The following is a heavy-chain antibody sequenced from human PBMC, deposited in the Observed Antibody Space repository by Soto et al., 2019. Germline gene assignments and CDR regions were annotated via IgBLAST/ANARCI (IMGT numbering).Heavy chain of an antibody. J-gene: IGHJ5*02. V-gene: IGHV3-21*01. CDR2: ISSSSTEI. CDR3: VRDLYYYHRGRDP. D-gene: IGHD3-10*01. CDR1: GFTFSSYS. Sequence: EVQLVESGGGLVKPGGSLRLSCAAAGFTFSSYSMNWVRQAPGKGLEWVSSISSSSTEIYYADSVKGRFTISKDNAKNSLYLQMNSMRAEDTAVYYCVRDLYYYHRGRDPWGQGTLVTVSS.